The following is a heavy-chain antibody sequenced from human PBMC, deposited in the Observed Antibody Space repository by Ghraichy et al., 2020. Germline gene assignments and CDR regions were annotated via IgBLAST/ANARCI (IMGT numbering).Heavy chain of an antibody. D-gene: IGHD3-10*01. CDR1: GFTFSSDG. V-gene: IGHV3-33*01. J-gene: IGHJ4*02. Sequence: GGSLRLSCAASGFTFSSDGMHWVRQAPGKGLEWVALIWYDGSKKYYGDSVQGRFTISRDDSKNTLYLQMNSLRAEDTAVYFCARDPGVRSYYFDYWGQGTLVTVSS. CDR3: ARDPGVRSYYFDY. CDR2: IWYDGSKK.